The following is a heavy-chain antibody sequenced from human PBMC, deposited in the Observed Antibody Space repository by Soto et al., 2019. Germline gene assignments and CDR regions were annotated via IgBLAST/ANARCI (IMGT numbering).Heavy chain of an antibody. CDR2: INPNSGGT. J-gene: IGHJ6*03. CDR1: WGTLDRYS. V-gene: IGHV1-2*04. CDR3: ARATSYYYYYYMDV. Sequence: GGPVEGSRQASWGTLDRYSIGLGRKAPGQGLEWMGWINPNSGGTNYAQKFQGWVTMTRDTSISTAYMELSRLRSDDTAVYYCARATSYYYYYYMDVWGKGTTVTVSS. D-gene: IGHD1-1*01.